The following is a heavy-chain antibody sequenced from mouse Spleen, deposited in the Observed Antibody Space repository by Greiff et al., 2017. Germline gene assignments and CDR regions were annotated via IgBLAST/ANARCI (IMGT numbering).Heavy chain of an antibody. V-gene: IGHV10-1*01. CDR3: VRQGTYAMDY. CDR2: IRSKSNNYAT. D-gene: IGHD3-1*01. Sequence: GGGLVQPKGSLKLSCAASGFSFNTYAMNWVRQAPGKGLEWVARIRSKSNNYATYYADSVKDRFTISRDDSESMLYLQMNNLKTEDTAMYYCVRQGTYAMDYWGQGTSVTVSS. CDR1: GFSFNTYA. J-gene: IGHJ4*01.